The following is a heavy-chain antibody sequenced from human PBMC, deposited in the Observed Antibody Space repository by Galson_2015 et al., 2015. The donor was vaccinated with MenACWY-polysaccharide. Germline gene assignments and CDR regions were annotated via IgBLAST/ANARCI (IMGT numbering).Heavy chain of an antibody. J-gene: IGHJ2*01. CDR3: ARRARSGGEWYFDL. CDR2: IYYSGST. CDR1: GGSISSRSYY. D-gene: IGHD2-15*01. V-gene: IGHV4-39*07. Sequence: ETLSLTCTVSGGSISSRSYYWGWIRQPPGKGLEWIGSIYYSGSTYYNPSLKSRVTISVDTSKTQFSLRLTSVTAADTAVYYCARRARSGGEWYFDLWGRGTLVTVSS.